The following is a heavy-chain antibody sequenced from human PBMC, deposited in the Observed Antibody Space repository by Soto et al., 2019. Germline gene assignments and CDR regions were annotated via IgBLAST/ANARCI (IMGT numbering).Heavy chain of an antibody. D-gene: IGHD4-17*01. Sequence: QIQLVQSGAEVKKPGASVKGSCKASGYPFTGYSVGWVRQAPGQGPEWMGWISAYSGDTYYAQRFQDRLTMTTDASTSTAYMDLRSLRSDDTAVYYCARPSGSYGDYAWSLKYWGQGTLVTVSS. CDR2: ISAYSGDT. CDR3: ARPSGSYGDYAWSLKY. J-gene: IGHJ4*02. CDR1: GYPFTGYS. V-gene: IGHV1-18*01.